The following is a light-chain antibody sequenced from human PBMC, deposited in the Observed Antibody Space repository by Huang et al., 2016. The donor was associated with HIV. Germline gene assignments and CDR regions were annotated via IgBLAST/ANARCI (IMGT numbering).Light chain of an antibody. CDR3: QQYNNWPPVYT. Sequence: EIVMTQSPATLSVSPEERATLSCRASPSVSSNLAWYQQKPGQAPRLLIYDASTKTAGIPARFSALASGTEFTLSISSLQSENFASYYCQQYNNWPPVYTFGQGTNLGIK. V-gene: IGKV3-15*01. CDR1: PSVSSN. J-gene: IGKJ2*01. CDR2: DAS.